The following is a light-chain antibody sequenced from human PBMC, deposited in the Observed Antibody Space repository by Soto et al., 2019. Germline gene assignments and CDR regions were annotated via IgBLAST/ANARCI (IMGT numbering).Light chain of an antibody. Sequence: QAVVTQPASVSGSPGQSITISCTGTSSDVGGYNYVSWYQQHPGKVPKLMIYEVFRRPSGVSNRFSGSKSGNTASLTISGLQAEDEADYYCSSYTTTSTFVFGGGTKLTVL. V-gene: IGLV2-14*01. CDR3: SSYTTTSTFV. J-gene: IGLJ3*02. CDR2: EVF. CDR1: SSDVGGYNY.